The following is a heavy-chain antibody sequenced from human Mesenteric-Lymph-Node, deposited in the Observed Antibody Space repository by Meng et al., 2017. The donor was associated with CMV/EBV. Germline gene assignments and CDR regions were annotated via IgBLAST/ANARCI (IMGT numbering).Heavy chain of an antibody. J-gene: IGHJ4*02. Sequence: ETLSLTCAVYGGSFSGYYWSWIRQAPGKGLEWVSVIYSGGSTYYADSVKGRFTISRDNSKNTLYLQMNSLRAEDTAVYYCAREVKGPIDYWGQGTLVTVSS. CDR2: IYSGGST. V-gene: IGHV3-53*01. D-gene: IGHD4-23*01. CDR3: AREVKGPIDY. CDR1: GGSFSGYY.